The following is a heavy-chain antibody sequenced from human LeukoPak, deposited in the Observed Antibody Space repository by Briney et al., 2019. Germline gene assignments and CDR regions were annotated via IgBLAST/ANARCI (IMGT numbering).Heavy chain of an antibody. Sequence: GGSLRPSCAASGFTFSSYSMNWVRQAPGKGLEWVSYISSSGSTIYYADSVKGRFTISRDNAKNSLYLQMSSLRDEDTAVYYCARSIVATHFDYWGLGTLVTVSS. V-gene: IGHV3-48*02. CDR1: GFTFSSYS. CDR3: ARSIVATHFDY. J-gene: IGHJ4*02. CDR2: ISSSGSTI. D-gene: IGHD5-12*01.